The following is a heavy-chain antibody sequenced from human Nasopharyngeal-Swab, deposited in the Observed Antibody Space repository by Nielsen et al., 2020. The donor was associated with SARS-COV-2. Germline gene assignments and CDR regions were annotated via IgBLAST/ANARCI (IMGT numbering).Heavy chain of an antibody. CDR3: ARGGWVVAATYAEYFQH. V-gene: IGHV4-34*01. J-gene: IGHJ1*01. Sequence: SETLSLTCAVYGGSLSGYYWSWIRQPPGKGLEWIGEINHSGSTNYNPSLKSRVTISVDTSKNQFSLKLGSVTAADTAVYYCARGGWVVAATYAEYFQHWGQGTLVTVSS. CDR2: INHSGST. D-gene: IGHD2-15*01. CDR1: GGSLSGYY.